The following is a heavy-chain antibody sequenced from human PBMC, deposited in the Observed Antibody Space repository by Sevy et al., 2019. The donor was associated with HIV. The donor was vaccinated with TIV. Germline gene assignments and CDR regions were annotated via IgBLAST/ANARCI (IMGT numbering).Heavy chain of an antibody. D-gene: IGHD4-17*01. CDR2: IYYSGST. Sequence: SETLSLTCTVSGGSISSGGYYWSWIRQHPGKGLEWIGYIYYSGSTYYNPSLKSRVTISVDTSKNQFSLKLSSVTAADTAVYYCALTVTTKGYAFDIWGQGTMVTVSS. CDR1: GGSISSGGYY. J-gene: IGHJ3*02. CDR3: ALTVTTKGYAFDI. V-gene: IGHV4-31*03.